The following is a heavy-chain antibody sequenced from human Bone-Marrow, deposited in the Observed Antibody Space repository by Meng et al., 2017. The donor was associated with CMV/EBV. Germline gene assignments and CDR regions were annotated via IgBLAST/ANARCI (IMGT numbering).Heavy chain of an antibody. V-gene: IGHV1-2*02. Sequence: VQLVQSGAEMKKPGASVKGSCTTSGFTFSDYYIHWVRQAPGQGLEWMGWVNSKNEATNYARKFQGRVSMTRDTSISTAHMELSRLMSDDTAVYYCVRSSGWSLFDYWGQGTLVTVSS. CDR2: VNSKNEAT. J-gene: IGHJ4*02. CDR1: GFTFSDYY. CDR3: VRSSGWSLFDY. D-gene: IGHD6-19*01.